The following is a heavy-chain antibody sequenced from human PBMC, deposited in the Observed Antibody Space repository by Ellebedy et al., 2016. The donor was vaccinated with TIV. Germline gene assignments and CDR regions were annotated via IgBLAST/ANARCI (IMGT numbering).Heavy chain of an antibody. CDR1: GFTVSDNY. Sequence: GESLKISCAASGFTVSDNYINWVRQAPGRGLEWVANINQDGSQKYYVDSVKGRFTISRDNAKNSMFLQMNSLRAEDTAVYYCARDGPADGLFLDYWGQGTLVTVSS. CDR2: INQDGSQK. J-gene: IGHJ4*02. CDR3: ARDGPADGLFLDY. D-gene: IGHD6-13*01. V-gene: IGHV3-7*03.